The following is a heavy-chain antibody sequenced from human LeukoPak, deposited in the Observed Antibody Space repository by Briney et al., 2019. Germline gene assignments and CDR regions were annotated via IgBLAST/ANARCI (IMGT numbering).Heavy chain of an antibody. Sequence: GRSLRLSCAASGFTFSSYGMHWVRQAPGKGLEWVAFIRYDGSNKYYADSVKGRFTISRDNSKNTLYLQMNSLRAEDTAVYYCAIPYGYSYGYVGAFDIWGQGTMVTVSS. CDR3: AIPYGYSYGYVGAFDI. D-gene: IGHD5-18*01. CDR2: IRYDGSNK. J-gene: IGHJ3*02. CDR1: GFTFSSYG. V-gene: IGHV3-30*02.